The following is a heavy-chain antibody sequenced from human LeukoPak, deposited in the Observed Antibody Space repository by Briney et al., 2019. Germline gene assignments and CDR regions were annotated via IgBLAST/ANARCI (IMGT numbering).Heavy chain of an antibody. J-gene: IGHJ4*02. V-gene: IGHV3-74*01. D-gene: IGHD3-9*01. CDR3: AKDLTGYHDY. Sequence: PGGSLRLSCAASGFTFSSFWMHWVRQAPGKGLVWVSRINTDGSTTSYADSVKGRFTISRDSAKNTLYLQMNSLRAEDTAIYYCAKDLTGYHDYWGQGTLVTVSS. CDR2: INTDGSTT. CDR1: GFTFSSFW.